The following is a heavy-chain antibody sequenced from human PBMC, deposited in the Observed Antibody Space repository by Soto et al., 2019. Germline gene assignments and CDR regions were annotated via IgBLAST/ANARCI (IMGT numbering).Heavy chain of an antibody. CDR3: AREVGYCGGDCYSHFDY. J-gene: IGHJ4*02. D-gene: IGHD2-21*02. V-gene: IGHV3-33*01. CDR2: IWYDGSNK. CDR1: GFTFSSYG. Sequence: QVQLVESGGGVVQPGRSLRLSCAASGFTFSSYGMHWVRQAPGKGLEWVAVIWYDGSNKYYADSVKGRFTISRDNSKNTLYLQMNSLRAEDTAVYYCAREVGYCGGDCYSHFDYWGQGTLVTVSS.